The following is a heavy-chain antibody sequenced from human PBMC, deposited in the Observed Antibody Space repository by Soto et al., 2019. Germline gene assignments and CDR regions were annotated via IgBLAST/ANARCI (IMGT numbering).Heavy chain of an antibody. CDR3: ARDMMHWFDP. D-gene: IGHD3-16*01. J-gene: IGHJ5*02. CDR2: IYHSGST. Sequence: SETLSLTCAVSGGSISSGGYSWSWIRQPPGKGLEWIGYIYHSGSTYYNPSLKSRVTISVDRSKNQFSLKLSSVTAADTAVYYCARDMMHWFDPWGQGTLVTVSS. CDR1: GGSISSGGYS. V-gene: IGHV4-30-2*01.